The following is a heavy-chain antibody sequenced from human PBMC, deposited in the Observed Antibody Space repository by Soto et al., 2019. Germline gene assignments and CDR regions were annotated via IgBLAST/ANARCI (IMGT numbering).Heavy chain of an antibody. D-gene: IGHD1-7*01. CDR2: IFHSGTT. Sequence: SETLSLTCAVSGEYISNGYYWAWIRQPPGKWLEWIGSIFHSGTTYYNPSIKSRVTISIDTSKNQFSLKLTSVTAADTAVYYCARARIVVSGTIVDFWGLGTLVTVSS. J-gene: IGHJ4*02. CDR3: ARARIVVSGTIVDF. V-gene: IGHV4-38-2*01. CDR1: GEYISNGYY.